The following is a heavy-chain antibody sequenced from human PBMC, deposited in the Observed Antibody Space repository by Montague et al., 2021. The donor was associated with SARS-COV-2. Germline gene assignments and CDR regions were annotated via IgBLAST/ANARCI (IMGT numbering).Heavy chain of an antibody. D-gene: IGHD3-10*01. CDR2: ISSSGTSI. J-gene: IGHJ4*02. CDR3: AGPPGIRGREY. V-gene: IGHV3-11*01. CDR1: GFTFSDYY. Sequence: SLRLSCAASGFTFSDYYISWIRQAPGKGLEWISYISSSGTSISYADSVKGRVTISRDNAKKFLYLQMNSLRVDDTAVYYCAGPPGIRGREYWGQGILVTVSS.